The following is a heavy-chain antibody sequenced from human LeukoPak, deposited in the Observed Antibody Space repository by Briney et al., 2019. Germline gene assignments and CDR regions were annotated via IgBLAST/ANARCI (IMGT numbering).Heavy chain of an antibody. CDR3: ARAGFGFGRFFDY. V-gene: IGHV3-30-3*01. Sequence: PGGSLRLSCAASRFTLSTHVMHWVRQAPGKGLEWVAAVSYAGNNDFYADSVKGRFTISRDNSKNTLFLQMNSLRAEDTAVYYCARAGFGFGRFFDYWGQGTLVTVSS. CDR1: RFTLSTHV. D-gene: IGHD3-16*01. J-gene: IGHJ4*02. CDR2: VSYAGNND.